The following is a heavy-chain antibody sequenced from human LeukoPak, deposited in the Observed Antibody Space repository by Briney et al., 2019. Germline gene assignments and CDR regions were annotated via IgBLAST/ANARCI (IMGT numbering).Heavy chain of an antibody. CDR1: GFTFDDYA. D-gene: IGHD3-16*01. CDR2: ITSNSDSV. J-gene: IGHJ4*02. CDR3: AKDIQRGGLDH. Sequence: GRSLRLSCAASGFTFDDYAMHWVRQAPGKGLEWVSGITSNSDSVGYADSAKGRFTISRDNAKSSLYLQMNGLRAEDTALYYCAKDIQRGGLDHWGQGTVVTVSS. V-gene: IGHV3-9*01.